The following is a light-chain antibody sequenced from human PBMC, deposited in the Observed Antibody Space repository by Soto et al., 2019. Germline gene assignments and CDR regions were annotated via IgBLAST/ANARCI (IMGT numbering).Light chain of an antibody. Sequence: DIQMTQSPSTLSASVGDRVTITCRASQSISSWLAWYQQKPGKAPKILIYKASSLESGVPSRFSGSGSGTEFTLTISSLQPDDFATYYCQQYYSYPFTFGGGTKVEIK. CDR2: KAS. CDR1: QSISSW. V-gene: IGKV1-5*03. J-gene: IGKJ4*01. CDR3: QQYYSYPFT.